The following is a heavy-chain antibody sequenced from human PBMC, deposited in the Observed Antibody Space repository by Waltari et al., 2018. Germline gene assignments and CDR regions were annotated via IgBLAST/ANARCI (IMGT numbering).Heavy chain of an antibody. CDR3: VREHGAGAGSYFYYGMDV. CDR1: GFTFNYYW. V-gene: IGHV3-74*01. Sequence: EVQLVESGGGLVQPGGSLRLSCAASGFTFNYYWMHWVRQGPGKGLVWGERVKSDGRRASYADSVKGRFSVARDSARNTLLLQMNSLRVEDKAVYFCVREHGAGAGSYFYYGMDVWGQGTTVIVSS. J-gene: IGHJ6*02. D-gene: IGHD6-19*01. CDR2: VKSDGRRA.